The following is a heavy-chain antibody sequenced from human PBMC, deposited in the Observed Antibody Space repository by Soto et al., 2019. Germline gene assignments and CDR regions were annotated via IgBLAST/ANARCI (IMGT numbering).Heavy chain of an antibody. CDR2: FDPEDGAT. Sequence: QVQLVQSGAEVKKPGASVKVSCKVSGYTLNELSMHWVRQAPGQGLEWMGGFDPEDGATIYAQKFQGRVTMTEDPSTDPAYMYLCRLRSEDTAVYYCAPSHSSSWYPPAYWGQGTLVTVAS. J-gene: IGHJ4*02. V-gene: IGHV1-24*01. D-gene: IGHD6-13*01. CDR3: APSHSSSWYPPAY. CDR1: GYTLNELS.